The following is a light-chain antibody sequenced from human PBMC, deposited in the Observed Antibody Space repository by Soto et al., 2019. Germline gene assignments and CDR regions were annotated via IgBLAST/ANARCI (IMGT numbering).Light chain of an antibody. Sequence: DIQMTQSSASLAASVGDRVTITCRASQSIGRFLNWYQQKPGKAPKLLIYAASSLQSGVPSRFSGSGSGKDFTLTISSPQPEDFATYYCQQTYSIPPTFGQGTRLEIK. CDR3: QQTYSIPPT. V-gene: IGKV1-39*01. J-gene: IGKJ5*01. CDR2: AAS. CDR1: QSIGRF.